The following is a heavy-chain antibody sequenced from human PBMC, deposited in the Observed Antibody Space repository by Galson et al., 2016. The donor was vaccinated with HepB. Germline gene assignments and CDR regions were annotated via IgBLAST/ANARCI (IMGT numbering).Heavy chain of an antibody. CDR2: ISSSSSYI. Sequence: SLRLSCAASGFTFSHAWMSWVRQAPGKGLEWVSSISSSSSYIYYADSVKGQFTISRDNAKNSLYLQMHSLRAEDTAVYYCARSASYYYDSSGYQFDYWGQGTLVTVSS. CDR1: GFTFSHAW. V-gene: IGHV3-21*01. CDR3: ARSASYYYDSSGYQFDY. D-gene: IGHD3-22*01. J-gene: IGHJ4*02.